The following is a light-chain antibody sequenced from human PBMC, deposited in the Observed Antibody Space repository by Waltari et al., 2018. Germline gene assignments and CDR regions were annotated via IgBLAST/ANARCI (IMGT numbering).Light chain of an antibody. V-gene: IGLV4-69*01. J-gene: IGLJ3*02. CDR2: VNSEGSH. CDR1: SGHSSNV. Sequence: QLVLTQSPSASASLGASVKLTCTLSSGHSSNVVAWLQRRPEKGPRYSMKVNSEGSHSKGDEIPDLFSGSSSGAERYLTISSLQSEDEADYFCQTGGHGTWVFGGGTKLTVL. CDR3: QTGGHGTWV.